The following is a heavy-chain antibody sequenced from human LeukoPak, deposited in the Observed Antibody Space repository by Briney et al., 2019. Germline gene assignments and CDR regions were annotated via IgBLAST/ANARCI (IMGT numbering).Heavy chain of an antibody. J-gene: IGHJ5*02. CDR1: GFTFSSYA. Sequence: PGGSLRLSCAASGFTFSSYAMHWVRQAPGKGLEWVAVISYDGSNRYYADSVKGRFTISRDNSKNTLYLQMNSLRAEDTAVYYCARAYQSLGGLSLPDHWGQGTLVTVSS. V-gene: IGHV3-30*04. CDR2: ISYDGSNR. CDR3: ARAYQSLGGLSLPDH. D-gene: IGHD3-16*02.